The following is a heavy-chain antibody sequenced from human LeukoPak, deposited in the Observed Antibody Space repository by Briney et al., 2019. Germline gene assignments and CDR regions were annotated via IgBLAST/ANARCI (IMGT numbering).Heavy chain of an antibody. V-gene: IGHV1-18*01. D-gene: IGHD6-13*01. J-gene: IGHJ4*02. CDR3: ARGPLIAAAGTYTIHGY. Sequence: ASVKVSCKASGYTFPRYVMGGVGQPTGQGLAWMGWTSAYNGNTNYAQKLQGRVTMTTDTSTSTAYMELRSLRSDDTAVYYCARGPLIAAAGTYTIHGYWGQGTLVTVSS. CDR1: GYTFPRYV. CDR2: TSAYNGNT.